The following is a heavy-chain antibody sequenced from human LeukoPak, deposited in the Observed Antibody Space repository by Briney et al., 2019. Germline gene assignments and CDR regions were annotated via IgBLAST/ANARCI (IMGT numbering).Heavy chain of an antibody. D-gene: IGHD3-22*01. CDR1: GFPFSGYA. Sequence: GGSLRLSCAASGFPFSGYAMHWVRQAPGKGLEWVAVMSHDGSNKYYADPVKGRFTISRDNSKNTLYLQMDSLKTEDTAVYYCARHRGPSLHSSGYFDYWGQGTLVTVSS. CDR3: ARHRGPSLHSSGYFDY. CDR2: MSHDGSNK. V-gene: IGHV3-30-3*01. J-gene: IGHJ4*02.